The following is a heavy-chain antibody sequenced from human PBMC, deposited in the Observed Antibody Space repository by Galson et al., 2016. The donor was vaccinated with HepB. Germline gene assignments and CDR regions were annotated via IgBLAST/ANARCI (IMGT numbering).Heavy chain of an antibody. V-gene: IGHV3-30*04. CDR1: GFTFSIYA. Sequence: SLRLSCAASGFTFSIYAMHWVRQAPGKGLEWVAVISDDRSNKDYADSVKGRFTISRDNSENTLYVQMNSLRAEDTAVYYCARVPDRSGVGYFDYWGQGTLVTVSS. CDR3: ARVPDRSGVGYFDY. J-gene: IGHJ4*02. D-gene: IGHD1-26*01. CDR2: ISDDRSNK.